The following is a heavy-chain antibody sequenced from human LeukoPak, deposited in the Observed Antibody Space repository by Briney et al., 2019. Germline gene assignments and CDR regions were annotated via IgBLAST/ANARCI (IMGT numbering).Heavy chain of an antibody. D-gene: IGHD2-8*01. CDR1: GVTFSNYA. V-gene: IGHV3-66*02. CDR3: VRAMGCIGITCRNNWFDP. Sequence: GGSLRLSCAASGVTFSNYAINWVRQAPGKGLEWVSVIYSGGITYYTGSVKGRFTISRDNSKNMVYLQTHSLRAEDTALYYCVRAMGCIGITCRNNWFDPRGQGTLVTVYS. J-gene: IGHJ5*02. CDR2: IYSGGIT.